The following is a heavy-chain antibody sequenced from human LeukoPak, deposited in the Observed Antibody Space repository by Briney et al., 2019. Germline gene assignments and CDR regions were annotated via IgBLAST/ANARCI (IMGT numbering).Heavy chain of an antibody. J-gene: IGHJ6*02. V-gene: IGHV3-23*01. CDR2: ISGSGDST. CDR3: AKGVRRITIFGVVITPYYYYGMDV. D-gene: IGHD3-3*01. Sequence: GGSLRLSCAAPGFTAHNYAMTWVRQAPGKGLEWVSSISGSGDSTYYADSVKGRFTISRDNSKNTLYLQMNSLRAEDTAVYYCAKGVRRITIFGVVITPYYYYGMDVWGQGTTVTVSS. CDR1: GFTAHNYA.